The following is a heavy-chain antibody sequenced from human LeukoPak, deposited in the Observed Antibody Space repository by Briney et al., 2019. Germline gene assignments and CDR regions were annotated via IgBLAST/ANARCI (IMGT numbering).Heavy chain of an antibody. J-gene: IGHJ6*03. CDR2: IKQDGSEK. D-gene: IGHD1-14*01. CDR3: ARVQTSPAYYYYYYMDV. V-gene: IGHV3-7*01. CDR1: GFTFSSYW. Sequence: GGSLRLSCAASGFTFSSYWMSWVRQAPGKGLEWVANIKQDGSEKYYVDSVKGRFTISRDNAKNSLYLQMNSLRAEDTAVYYCARVQTSPAYYYYYYMDVWGKGTTVTVSS.